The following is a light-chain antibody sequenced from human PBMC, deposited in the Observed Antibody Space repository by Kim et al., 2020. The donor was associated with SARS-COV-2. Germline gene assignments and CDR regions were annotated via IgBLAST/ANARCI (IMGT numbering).Light chain of an antibody. Sequence: ASVEERVTLTCRAREGIRNDLGSVQQKQGKAPKRLIYAASSVQSGGPSKFSGSGSGTDFTLTISSLQPEDFATYYCQHYKSYPRTFGEGTKVDIK. CDR3: QHYKSYPRT. J-gene: IGKJ1*01. CDR2: AAS. CDR1: EGIRND. V-gene: IGKV1-16*02.